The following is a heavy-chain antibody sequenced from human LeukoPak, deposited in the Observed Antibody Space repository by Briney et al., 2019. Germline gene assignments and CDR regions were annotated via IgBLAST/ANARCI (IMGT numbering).Heavy chain of an antibody. CDR2: IYISGST. CDR3: ARGGGGMRIYGKNWFDP. D-gene: IGHD3-16*01. CDR1: GGSFSSGLYY. V-gene: IGHV4-61*02. J-gene: IGHJ5*02. Sequence: SQTLSLTCIVSGGSFSSGLYYWTWIRQPAGKGLEWIGRIYISGSTNYNPSLKSRVTISADTSKNQFSLKLSSVTAADTAVYYCARGGGGMRIYGKNWFDPWGQGTLVTVSS.